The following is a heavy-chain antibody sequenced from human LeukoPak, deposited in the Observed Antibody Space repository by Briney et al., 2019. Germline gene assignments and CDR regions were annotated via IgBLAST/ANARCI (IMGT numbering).Heavy chain of an antibody. CDR3: ARGGGYYGIDY. D-gene: IGHD4-17*01. CDR2: IKQDGSEK. J-gene: IGHJ4*02. CDR1: GFTFSTYW. Sequence: GGSLRLSCAASGFTFSTYWMSWVRQAPRKGLEWVANIKQDGSEKYYVDSVKGRFTISRDNAKNSLYLQMNSLRAEDTAVYYCARGGGYYGIDYWGQGTLVTVSS. V-gene: IGHV3-7*03.